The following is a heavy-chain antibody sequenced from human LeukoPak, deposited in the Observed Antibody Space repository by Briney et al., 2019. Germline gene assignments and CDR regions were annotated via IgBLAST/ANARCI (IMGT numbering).Heavy chain of an antibody. D-gene: IGHD2-15*01. CDR3: VRHSRVVAFDY. J-gene: IGHJ4*02. CDR1: GVSISNHY. Sequence: PSETLSLTCTVSGVSISNHYSSWIRPPPGKGREWIGYIYYTGNTNYNPSLKSRVTISEDTSKNQVSLELSSVTAADTAVYYCVRHSRVVAFDYWGQGNLVTVSS. CDR2: IYYTGNT. V-gene: IGHV4-59*08.